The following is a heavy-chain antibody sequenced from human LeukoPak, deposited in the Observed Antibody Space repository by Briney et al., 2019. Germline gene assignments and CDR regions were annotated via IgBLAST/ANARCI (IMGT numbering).Heavy chain of an antibody. V-gene: IGHV3-33*01. CDR1: GFTFSSYG. J-gene: IGHJ6*02. D-gene: IGHD5-24*01. CDR3: ARDRGFYYYGIDA. CDR2: IWYDGSNK. Sequence: GRSLRLSCAASGFTFSSYGMHWVRQAPGKGLEWVAVIWYDGSNKYYADSVKGRFTISRDDPKNTLYLQMNSLRAEDTAVYYCARDRGFYYYGIDAWGQGTTVTVS.